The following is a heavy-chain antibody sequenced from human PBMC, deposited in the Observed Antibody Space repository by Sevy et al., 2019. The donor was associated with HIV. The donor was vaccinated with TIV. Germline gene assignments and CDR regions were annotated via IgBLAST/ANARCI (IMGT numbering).Heavy chain of an antibody. Sequence: ASVKVSCKASGGTFSSYAISWVRQAPGQGLEWMGGIIPIFGTANYAQKFQGRVTITADESTSTAYMGLSSLRPEDTAVYYWARGRLDTAMVNNLPEPTYYYYGMDVWGQGTTVTVSS. CDR3: ARGRLDTAMVNNLPEPTYYYYGMDV. CDR2: IIPIFGTA. J-gene: IGHJ6*02. D-gene: IGHD5-18*01. CDR1: GGTFSSYA. V-gene: IGHV1-69*13.